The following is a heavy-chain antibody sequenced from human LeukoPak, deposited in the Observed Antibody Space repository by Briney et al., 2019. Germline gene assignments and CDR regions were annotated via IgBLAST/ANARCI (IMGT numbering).Heavy chain of an antibody. V-gene: IGHV2-70*01. CDR2: IDWGDDK. Sequence: SGPALVKPTQTLTLTCTFSGFSLSTSGMCVSWIRQPPGKVLEWLALIDWGDDKYYSTSLKTRLTISKDTSKNQVVLTMTNMDPVDTATYYCARVIAVAGTFAFDIWGQGTMVTVSS. CDR3: ARVIAVAGTFAFDI. J-gene: IGHJ3*02. CDR1: GFSLSTSGMC. D-gene: IGHD6-19*01.